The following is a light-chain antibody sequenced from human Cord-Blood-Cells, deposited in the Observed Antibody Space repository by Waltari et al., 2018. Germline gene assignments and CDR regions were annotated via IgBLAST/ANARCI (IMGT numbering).Light chain of an antibody. V-gene: IGLV2-14*01. Sequence: QSALTQPASVSGSPGQSITISCTGTSSDVGGYNYVSWYQQHPGKAPKLMIYDVSNRPPGVSNRFSGSKSGNTASLTISGLQAEDEADYSCSSYTSSSTLVFGGGTNLTVL. CDR3: SSYTSSSTLV. CDR1: SSDVGGYNY. J-gene: IGLJ2*01. CDR2: DVS.